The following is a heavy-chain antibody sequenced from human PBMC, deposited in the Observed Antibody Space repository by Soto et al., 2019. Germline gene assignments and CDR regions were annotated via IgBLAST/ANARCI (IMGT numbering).Heavy chain of an antibody. CDR2: ISSSGVSK. D-gene: IGHD2-21*01. J-gene: IGHJ4*02. CDR3: ATSVDTVAWY. CDR1: GFTITNKA. V-gene: IGHV3-23*01. Sequence: EVQLLESGGGLVQPGGSLRLSCAAPGFTITNKAMTWVRQAPGRGLEWVSGISSSGVSKYYADSVKGRFTISRDTSRSTVYRKLSSLTADDSAVYYCATSVDTVAWYGGQGPLVTFSS.